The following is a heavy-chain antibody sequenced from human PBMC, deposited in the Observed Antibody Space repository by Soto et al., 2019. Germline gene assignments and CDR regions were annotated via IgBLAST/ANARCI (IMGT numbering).Heavy chain of an antibody. D-gene: IGHD3-3*01. Sequence: GASVKVSCKASGYTFTSYAMHWLRQAPGQRLEWMGWINAGNGNTKYSQKFQGRVTITRDTSASTAYMELSSLRSEDTAVYYCAREGRITIFGVVNDAFDIWGQGTMVTVSS. CDR3: AREGRITIFGVVNDAFDI. J-gene: IGHJ3*02. V-gene: IGHV1-3*01. CDR1: GYTFTSYA. CDR2: INAGNGNT.